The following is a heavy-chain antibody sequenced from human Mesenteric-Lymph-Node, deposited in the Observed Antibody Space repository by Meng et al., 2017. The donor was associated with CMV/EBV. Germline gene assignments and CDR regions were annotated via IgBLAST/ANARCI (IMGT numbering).Heavy chain of an antibody. V-gene: IGHV3-21*01. Sequence: GESLKISCAGSGFTFSSYSMNWVRQAPGKGLEWVSSINSGSNNIYYADSVRGRFTVSRDNAKNSLYLQMNSLRAEDTAVYYCARGLKVWGQGTMVTVSS. CDR3: ARGLKV. CDR1: GFTFSSYS. CDR2: INSGSNNI. J-gene: IGHJ3*01.